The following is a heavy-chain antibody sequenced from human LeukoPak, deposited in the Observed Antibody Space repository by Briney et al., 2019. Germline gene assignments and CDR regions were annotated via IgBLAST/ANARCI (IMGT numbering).Heavy chain of an antibody. CDR3: ARDSGFGEFNNY. J-gene: IGHJ4*02. CDR2: IYSGGST. CDR1: GFTVSSNH. Sequence: GGSLRLSCAASGFTVSSNHMSWVRQAPGKGLEWVSVIYSGGSTYYADSVKGRFTISRDNSKNTLYLQMNTLRAEDTAVYYCARDSGFGEFNNYWGQGTLVAVSS. V-gene: IGHV3-66*01. D-gene: IGHD3-10*01.